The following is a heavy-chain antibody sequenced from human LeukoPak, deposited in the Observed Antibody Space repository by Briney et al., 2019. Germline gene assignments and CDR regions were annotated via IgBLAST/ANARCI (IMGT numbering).Heavy chain of an antibody. V-gene: IGHV4-31*03. D-gene: IGHD3-10*01. Sequence: SETLSLTCTVSGGSFSSSDYYWNWIRQHPEKSLEWIGYIFYSGSAYYNPSLKSRVTISVDTSKNQFSLKLSSVTAADTAVYHCARGSTLIRGFGYWGQGTLVTVSS. CDR3: ARGSTLIRGFGY. CDR2: IFYSGSA. CDR1: GGSFSSSDYY. J-gene: IGHJ4*02.